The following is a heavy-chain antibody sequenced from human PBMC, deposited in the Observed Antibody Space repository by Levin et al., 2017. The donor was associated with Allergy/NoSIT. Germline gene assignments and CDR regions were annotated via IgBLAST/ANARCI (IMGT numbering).Heavy chain of an antibody. Sequence: HSGGSLRLSCVVSGFTFSSNGMHWVRQAPGKGLEWVAVISYEGRNEYYPDSVKGRFTISRDNSKNTLYLQMNSLRTEDTAVYYCARDFRCPPLLCWSLDPWGQGTLVTVSS. CDR3: ARDFRCPPLLCWSLDP. D-gene: IGHD6-13*01. V-gene: IGHV3-30*04. CDR1: GFTFSSNG. CDR2: ISYEGRNE. J-gene: IGHJ5*02.